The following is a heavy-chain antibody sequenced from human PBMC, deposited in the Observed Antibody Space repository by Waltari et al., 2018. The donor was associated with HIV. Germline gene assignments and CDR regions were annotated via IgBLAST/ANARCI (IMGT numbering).Heavy chain of an antibody. CDR2: IYPGDSDT. CDR3: ARYRYSGSYSLNNYDMDV. D-gene: IGHD1-26*01. Sequence: VRQMPGKGLEWIGIIYPGDSDTRYSPSFQGHVTISADKSINTAYLQWSRLKASDTAMYYCARYRYSGSYSLNNYDMDVWGHGTTVTVSS. J-gene: IGHJ6*02. V-gene: IGHV5-51*01.